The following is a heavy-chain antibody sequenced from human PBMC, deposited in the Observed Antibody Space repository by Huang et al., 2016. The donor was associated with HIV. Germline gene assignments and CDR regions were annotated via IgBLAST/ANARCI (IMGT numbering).Heavy chain of an antibody. V-gene: IGHV3-30-3*01. CDR1: GFPFSNYA. CDR3: ARSEPSRYYFDY. CDR2: ISNEGSTK. Sequence: QVQLVESGGGVVQPGTSLRLSWAASGFPFSNYAMNWVRQAPGKGLEWVAVISNEGSTKYYADSVKGRFTISRDNSKNTVYLQMNSLRAEDTAVYYCARSEPSRYYFDYWGQGTLVTVSS. J-gene: IGHJ4*02.